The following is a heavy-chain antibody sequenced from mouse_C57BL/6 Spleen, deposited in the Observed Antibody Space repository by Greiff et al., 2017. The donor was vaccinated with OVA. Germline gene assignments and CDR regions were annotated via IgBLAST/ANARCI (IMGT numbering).Heavy chain of an antibody. CDR2: IHPNSGST. Sequence: VQLQQPGAELVKPGASVKLSCKASGYTFTSYWMHWVKQRPGQGLEWIGMIHPNSGSTNYNEKFKSKATLTVDKSSSTAYMQLSSLTSEDSAVYYCASARPSTVTAMDYWGQGTSVTVSS. J-gene: IGHJ4*01. V-gene: IGHV1-64*01. CDR1: GYTFTSYW. D-gene: IGHD2-10*01. CDR3: ASARPSTVTAMDY.